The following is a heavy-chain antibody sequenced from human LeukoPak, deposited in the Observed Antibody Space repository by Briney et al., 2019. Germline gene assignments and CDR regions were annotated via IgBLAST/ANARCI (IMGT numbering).Heavy chain of an antibody. CDR1: GFTFSNAW. Sequence: GGSLRLSCAASGFTFSNAWMSWVRQAPGKGLEWVANIKQDGSEKYYVDSVKGRFTISRDNAKNSLYLQMNSLRAEDTAVYYCAQAGSFDGYNLRFWGQGTLVTVSS. D-gene: IGHD5-24*01. V-gene: IGHV3-7*01. J-gene: IGHJ4*02. CDR3: AQAGSFDGYNLRF. CDR2: IKQDGSEK.